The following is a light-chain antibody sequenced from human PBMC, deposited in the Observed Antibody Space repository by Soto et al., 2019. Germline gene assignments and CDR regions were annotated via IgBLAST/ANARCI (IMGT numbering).Light chain of an antibody. J-gene: IGLJ1*01. CDR2: EVS. Sequence: QSALTQPASVSGSPGQSISISCTGTSSDVGAYNFVSWYQQHPGKAPKLMIYEVSNRPSGVSNRFSGSKSGNTASPTISGLQAEDEADYYCSSYTSSSTLVFGSGTKVTVL. CDR3: SSYTSSSTLV. CDR1: SSDVGAYNF. V-gene: IGLV2-14*01.